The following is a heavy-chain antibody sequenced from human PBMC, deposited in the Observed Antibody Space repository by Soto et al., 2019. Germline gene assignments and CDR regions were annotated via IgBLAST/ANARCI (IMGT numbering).Heavy chain of an antibody. V-gene: IGHV3-30-3*01. CDR1: GFTFSSYA. CDR2: ISYDGSNK. Sequence: GGSLRLSCAASGFTFSSYAMHWVRQAPGKGLEWVAVISYDGSNKYYADSVKGRFTISRDNSKNTLYLQMNSLRAEDTAVYYCAFCSNAAPKNYFDYCGQGSLVTV. D-gene: IGHD2-8*01. CDR3: AFCSNAAPKNYFDY. J-gene: IGHJ4*02.